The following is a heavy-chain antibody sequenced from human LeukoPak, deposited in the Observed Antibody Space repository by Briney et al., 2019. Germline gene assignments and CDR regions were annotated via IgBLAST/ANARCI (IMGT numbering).Heavy chain of an antibody. Sequence: GGSLRLSCAATGLTVSSNYMSWVRQAPGKGLEWVSLIYSGGSTYYADSVKGRFTISRDSSKNTLFLQMNSLRAEDTALYFCARKAQYNGHYPLDYWGQGTLVTVSS. V-gene: IGHV3-53*01. CDR2: IYSGGST. CDR3: ARKAQYNGHYPLDY. J-gene: IGHJ4*02. D-gene: IGHD1-7*01. CDR1: GLTVSSNY.